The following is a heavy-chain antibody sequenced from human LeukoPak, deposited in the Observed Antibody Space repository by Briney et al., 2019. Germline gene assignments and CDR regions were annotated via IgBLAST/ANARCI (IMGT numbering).Heavy chain of an antibody. Sequence: GGSLRLSCAASGFTFSSQWMTWVRQAPGKGLEWLSSINGGSSYIYYADSVRGRFTISRDNAKNSLSLQMNSLRAEDTAVYYCAREESGSRYDIDYWGQGILVTVSS. J-gene: IGHJ4*02. CDR2: INGGSSYI. D-gene: IGHD1-1*01. V-gene: IGHV3-21*01. CDR3: AREESGSRYDIDY. CDR1: GFTFSSQW.